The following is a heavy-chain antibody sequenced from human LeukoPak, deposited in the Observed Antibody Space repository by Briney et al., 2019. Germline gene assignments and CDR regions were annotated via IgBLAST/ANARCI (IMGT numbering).Heavy chain of an antibody. CDR3: ARTELRLISFDY. J-gene: IGHJ4*02. Sequence: SETLSLTYTVSGGSISSYYWSWIRQPPGKGLEWIGYIYYSGSTNYNPSLKSRVTISVDTSKNQFSLKLSSVTAADTAVYYCARTELRLISFDYWGQGTLVTVSS. CDR1: GGSISSYY. V-gene: IGHV4-59*01. D-gene: IGHD5-12*01. CDR2: IYYSGST.